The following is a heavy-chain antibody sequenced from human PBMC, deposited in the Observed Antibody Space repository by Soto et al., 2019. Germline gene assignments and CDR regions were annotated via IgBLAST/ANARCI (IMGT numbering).Heavy chain of an antibody. Sequence: GASVKVSCKASGYTFPLYAMHWVRQAPGQRLAWLGWINAANGNTKSSQKFQGRVTFTRDPSASTGYLELSTLNSADAAVYYFARDQRREYDFWSGYCQGFDYWGQGT. CDR3: ARDQRREYDFWSGYCQGFDY. CDR1: GYTFPLYA. CDR2: INAANGNT. V-gene: IGHV1-3*01. J-gene: IGHJ4*02. D-gene: IGHD3-3*01.